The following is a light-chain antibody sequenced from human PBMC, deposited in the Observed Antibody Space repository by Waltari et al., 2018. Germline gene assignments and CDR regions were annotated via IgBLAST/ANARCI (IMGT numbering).Light chain of an antibody. CDR2: DVY. CDR1: SSDVAGYDF. V-gene: IGLV2-14*03. CDR3: SSYTSISTSVV. J-gene: IGLJ2*01. Sequence: QSALTQPDSVSASPGQSITISCTGTSSDVAGYDFVSWYQQYPGKAPKLVIYDVYYRPSGVSHRFSASKSGNTASLTISGLQTEDEADYYCSSYTSISTSVVFGGGTKLTVL.